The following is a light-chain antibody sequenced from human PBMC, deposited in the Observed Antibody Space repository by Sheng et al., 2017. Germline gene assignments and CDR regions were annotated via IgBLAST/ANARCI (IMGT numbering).Light chain of an antibody. CDR2: AAS. CDR1: QSISKY. J-gene: IGKJ1*01. CDR3: RKYNSVPPWT. V-gene: IGKV1-27*01. Sequence: DTQMTQSPSTLSASVGERVTITCRASQSISKYLNWYQQKPGKAPNLLIYAASTLQSGVPSRFSGGGSGTDFTLTISSLQPDDVATCYCRKYNSVPPWTFGHGTKVEIK.